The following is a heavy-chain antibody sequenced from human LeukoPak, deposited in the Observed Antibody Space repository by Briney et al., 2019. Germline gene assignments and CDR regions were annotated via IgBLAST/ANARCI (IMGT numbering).Heavy chain of an antibody. CDR1: GFTFNHYG. Sequence: GGSVTPSCAATGFTFNHYGMHWVRQAPGKGLAWVAVIWSDGTNRYYADSVKGRFTISRDDSRNTVYLQMNSLRPEDTGVYYCARDAQRGFDYSNSLRYWGQGTPVTVST. V-gene: IGHV3-33*01. D-gene: IGHD4-11*01. CDR3: ARDAQRGFDYSNSLRY. J-gene: IGHJ4*02. CDR2: IWSDGTNR.